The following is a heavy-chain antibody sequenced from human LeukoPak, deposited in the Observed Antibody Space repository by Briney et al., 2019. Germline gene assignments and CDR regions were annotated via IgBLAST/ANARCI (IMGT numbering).Heavy chain of an antibody. V-gene: IGHV3-30-3*01. Sequence: QPGRSLRLSCAASGFTFSNYAMYWVRQAPGKGPEWVAVISYDGSNRYYADSVKGRFTISRDNSKNTLYLQMNSLRVEDTAVYYCARGPYGDSWGQGTPVTVSS. CDR3: ARGPYGDS. D-gene: IGHD4-17*01. J-gene: IGHJ4*02. CDR2: ISYDGSNR. CDR1: GFTFSNYA.